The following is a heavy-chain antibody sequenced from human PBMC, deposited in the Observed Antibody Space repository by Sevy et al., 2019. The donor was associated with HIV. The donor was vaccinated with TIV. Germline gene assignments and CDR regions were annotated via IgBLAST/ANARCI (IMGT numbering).Heavy chain of an antibody. CDR3: ARSGLRYVDWLPGGYFDY. V-gene: IGHV5-51*01. D-gene: IGHD3-9*01. CDR1: GYSFTSYW. CDR2: IYPGDSDT. J-gene: IGHJ4*02. Sequence: GESLKISCKGSGYSFTSYWIGWVRQMPGKGLEWMGIIYPGDSDTRYSPSFQGQVTISADKSISTAYLQWSSLKASDTAMYYCARSGLRYVDWLPGGYFDYWGQGTLVTVSS.